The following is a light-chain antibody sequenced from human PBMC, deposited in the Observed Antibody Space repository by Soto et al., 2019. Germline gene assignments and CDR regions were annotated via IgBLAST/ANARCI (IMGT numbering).Light chain of an antibody. Sequence: QSALTQPPSASGSPGQSVTISCTGTSSDVGGYNFVSWYQQHPGKAPKLMIYEVSKLPSGIPDRFSGSKSGNTASLTVSGLQAEDEADYYCSSYAGNRHFYVFGTGTKLTVL. CDR1: SSDVGGYNF. V-gene: IGLV2-8*01. CDR3: SSYAGNRHFYV. J-gene: IGLJ1*01. CDR2: EVS.